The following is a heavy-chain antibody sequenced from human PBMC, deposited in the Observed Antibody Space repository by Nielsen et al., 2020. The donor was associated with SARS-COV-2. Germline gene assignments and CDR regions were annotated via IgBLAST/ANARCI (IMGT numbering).Heavy chain of an antibody. D-gene: IGHD3-3*01. CDR1: GGSISSYY. CDR2: IYYSGST. V-gene: IGHV4-59*01. CDR3: ARGRFLERL. Sequence: SETLSLTCTVSGGSISSYYWSWIRQPPGKGLEWIGYIYYSGSTSYNPSLKSRVTISVDTSKNQFSLKLSSVTAADTAVYYCARGRFLERLRGQGTLVTVSS. J-gene: IGHJ4*02.